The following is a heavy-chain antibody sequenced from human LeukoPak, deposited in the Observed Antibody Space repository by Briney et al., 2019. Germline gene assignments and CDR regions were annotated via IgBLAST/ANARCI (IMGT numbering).Heavy chain of an antibody. CDR3: ARGGRTMIVVVSHAFDI. Sequence: PNSGGTNYAQKFQGWVTMTRDTSISTAYMELSRLRSDDTAVYYCARGGRTMIVVVSHAFDIWGQGTMVTVSS. D-gene: IGHD3-22*01. V-gene: IGHV1-2*04. CDR2: PNSGGT. J-gene: IGHJ3*02.